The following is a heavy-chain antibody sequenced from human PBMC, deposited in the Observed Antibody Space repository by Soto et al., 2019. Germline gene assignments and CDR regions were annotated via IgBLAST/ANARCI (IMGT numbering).Heavy chain of an antibody. D-gene: IGHD3-16*02. CDR3: ARLRLHLGELSSFDY. CDR1: AYTFTSYG. CDR2: ISAYNGNT. V-gene: IGHV1-18*01. J-gene: IGHJ4*02. Sequence: ASVKVSCTASAYTFTSYGISWVRQAPGQGLEWMGWISAYNGNTNYAQKLQGRVTMTTDTSTSTAYMELRSLRSDDTAVYYCARLRLHLGELSSFDYWGQGTLVTVSS.